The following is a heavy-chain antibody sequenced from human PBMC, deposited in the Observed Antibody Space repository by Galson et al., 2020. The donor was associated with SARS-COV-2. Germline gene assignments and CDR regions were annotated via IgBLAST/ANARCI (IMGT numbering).Heavy chain of an antibody. J-gene: IGHJ5*02. Sequence: ASVKVSCQASGYTFSEYYIHWVRQAPGQGLEWMGWINPNSGGTNYAQKFQGRVTMTRDTSIRTAYMELTRLRSDDTAVYYCARDDYGDYRYIGWFDPWGQGTLVTVSS. CDR3: ARDDYGDYRYIGWFDP. V-gene: IGHV1-2*02. CDR1: GYTFSEYY. CDR2: INPNSGGT. D-gene: IGHD4-17*01.